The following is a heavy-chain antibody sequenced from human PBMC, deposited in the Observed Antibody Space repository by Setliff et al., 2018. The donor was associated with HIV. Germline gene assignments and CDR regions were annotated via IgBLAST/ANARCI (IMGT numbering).Heavy chain of an antibody. V-gene: IGHV1-46*01. CDR1: GYSFTGHS. Sequence: ASVKVSCKASGYSFTGHSVHWLRQAPGLGPEWLAVINTRKGDTIVARNFQGRVTLARDTSTNTVYMELISLTSEDTAVYYCARDRVFGVTFPVYCFDTWGQGTRVTVSS. CDR2: INTRKGDT. J-gene: IGHJ4*02. D-gene: IGHD3-3*01. CDR3: ARDRVFGVTFPVYCFDT.